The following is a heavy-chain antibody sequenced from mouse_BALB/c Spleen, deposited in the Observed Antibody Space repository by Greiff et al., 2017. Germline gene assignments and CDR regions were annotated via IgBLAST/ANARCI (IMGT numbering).Heavy chain of an antibody. CDR1: GYTFTSYW. V-gene: IGHV1-87*01. CDR2: IYPGDGDT. J-gene: IGHJ3*01. D-gene: IGHD2-14*01. Sequence: QVQLQQSGAELARPGASVKLSCKASGYTFTSYWMQWVKQRPGQGLEWIGAIYPGDGDTRYTQKFKGKATLTADKSSSTAYMQLSSLASEDSAVYYCAREEVRAWFAYWGQGTLVTVSA. CDR3: AREEVRAWFAY.